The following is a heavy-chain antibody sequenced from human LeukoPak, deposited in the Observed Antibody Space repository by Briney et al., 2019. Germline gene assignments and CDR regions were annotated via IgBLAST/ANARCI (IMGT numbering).Heavy chain of an antibody. D-gene: IGHD6-13*01. CDR3: ARDYYSSSWQPNWFDP. Sequence: SQTLSLTCAISGDSVSSNSAAWNWIRQSPSRGLEWLGRTYYRSKWYNDYAVSVKNRITINPDTSKNQFSLQLNSVTPEDTAVYYCARDYYSSSWQPNWFDPWGQGTMVTVSS. J-gene: IGHJ5*02. CDR1: GDSVSSNSAA. CDR2: TYYRSKWYN. V-gene: IGHV6-1*01.